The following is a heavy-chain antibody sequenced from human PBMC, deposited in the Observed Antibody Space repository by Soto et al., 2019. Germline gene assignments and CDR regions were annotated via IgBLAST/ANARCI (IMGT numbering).Heavy chain of an antibody. D-gene: IGHD5-18*01. CDR2: ISSSGSTI. CDR3: ARTRGYSSGSPF. V-gene: IGHV3-11*01. CDR1: GFTFSDYY. Sequence: KPGGSLRLSCAASGFTFSDYYMSWIRQAPGKGLEWASYISSSGSTIYSAASVRGRFTISRDNAKNSLYLQMNNLRAEDTAVYYCARTRGYSSGSPFWGQGTTVTV. J-gene: IGHJ6*02.